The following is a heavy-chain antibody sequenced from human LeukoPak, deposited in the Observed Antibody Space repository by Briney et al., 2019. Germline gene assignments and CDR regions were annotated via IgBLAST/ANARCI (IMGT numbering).Heavy chain of an antibody. J-gene: IGHJ3*02. CDR3: ARGGSGCFDI. CDR2: INSDGSST. D-gene: IGHD1-26*01. CDR1: GFTFSSYW. Sequence: GGSLRLSCAASGFTFSSYWMHWVRQAPGKGLVWVSRINSDGSSTTYADSVKGRFTISRDNAKNTVDLQMNSLRAEDTAVYYCARGGSGCFDIWGQGTMVTVSS. V-gene: IGHV3-74*01.